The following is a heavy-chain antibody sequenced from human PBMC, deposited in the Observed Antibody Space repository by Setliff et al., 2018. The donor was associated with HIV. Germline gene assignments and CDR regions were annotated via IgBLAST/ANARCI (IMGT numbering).Heavy chain of an antibody. CDR2: IYYSGET. Sequence: SETLSLTCNVSGDSITSYYWIWIRQSPGKGLEWIGYIYYSGETNYHHSLKSRVTMSVDTTKNQFSLKLRSVTAAYTAVYYWSRCPSPPYCTSTTCYVDYYYMDVWGKGTTVTVSS. J-gene: IGHJ6*03. CDR1: GDSITSYY. V-gene: IGHV4-59*01. D-gene: IGHD2-2*01. CDR3: SRCPSPPYCTSTTCYVDYYYMDV.